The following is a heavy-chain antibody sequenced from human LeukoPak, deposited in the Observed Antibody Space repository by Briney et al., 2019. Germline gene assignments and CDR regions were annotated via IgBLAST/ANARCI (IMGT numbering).Heavy chain of an antibody. CDR1: GGSISSYF. D-gene: IGHD3-22*01. CDR2: IYYSGST. J-gene: IGHJ4*02. Sequence: PSETLSLTCTVSGGSISSYFWSWIRQPPGKGLEWIGYIYYSGSTNYNPSLKSRVTISVDTSKNQFSLKLSSVTAADTAVYYCARAGYYYDSSGYYYFDYWGQGTLVTVSS. V-gene: IGHV4-59*01. CDR3: ARAGYYYDSSGYYYFDY.